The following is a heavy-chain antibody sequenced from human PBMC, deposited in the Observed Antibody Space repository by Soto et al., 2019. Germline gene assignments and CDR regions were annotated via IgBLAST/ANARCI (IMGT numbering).Heavy chain of an antibody. CDR1: GFAFSSYA. Sequence: PGGSLRLSCAASGFAFSSYAMTWVRQAPGKGLEWVSGISSTGGTTFYADSVKGRFTISRDNSKNTLYLQMHALRAEDTAVYYCAKSNVVLRLFYFDHWGEGTLVTVSS. V-gene: IGHV3-23*01. D-gene: IGHD2-2*01. CDR3: AKSNVVLRLFYFDH. CDR2: ISSTGGTT. J-gene: IGHJ4*01.